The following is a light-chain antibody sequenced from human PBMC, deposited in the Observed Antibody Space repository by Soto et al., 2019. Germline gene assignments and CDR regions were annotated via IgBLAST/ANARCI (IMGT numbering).Light chain of an antibody. J-gene: IGKJ1*01. V-gene: IGKV1-39*01. Sequence: DIQMTQSPSSLSASVGDRVTITCRASQNINNYLSLYQQRPGKAPKLLIYAASSLQSGVPSRFSGSGSGTDFSLTISSLQPEDFATYYCQQSYSTPRTFGQGTKVDIK. CDR2: AAS. CDR1: QNINNY. CDR3: QQSYSTPRT.